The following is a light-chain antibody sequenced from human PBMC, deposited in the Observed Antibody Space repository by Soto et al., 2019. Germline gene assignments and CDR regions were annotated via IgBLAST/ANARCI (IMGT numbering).Light chain of an antibody. CDR2: AVS. CDR3: LQHNSLPLT. Sequence: DIQMTQSPSSLSASVGDRVTITCRSSQGIRNALAWYQQKPGKAPKRLIYAVSTLQSGVPSRFRGTGSGTEFTLTINSLQPDDFATYYCLQHNSLPLTFGQGTKLEIK. V-gene: IGKV1-17*01. J-gene: IGKJ2*01. CDR1: QGIRNA.